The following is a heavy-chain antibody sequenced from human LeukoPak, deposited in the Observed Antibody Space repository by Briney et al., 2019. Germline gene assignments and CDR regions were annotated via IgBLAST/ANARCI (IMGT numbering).Heavy chain of an antibody. J-gene: IGHJ4*02. D-gene: IGHD3-22*01. CDR1: GGSISSGGYY. CDR3: ASLYYDSSGHYWGFDY. CDR2: IYYSGST. V-gene: IGHV4-30-4*02. Sequence: SETLSLTCTVSGGSISSGGYYWSWIRQHPGKGLEWIGYIYYSGSTYYNPSLKSRVTISVDKSKNQFSLKLSSVTAADTALYYCASLYYDSSGHYWGFDYWGQGTLVTVSS.